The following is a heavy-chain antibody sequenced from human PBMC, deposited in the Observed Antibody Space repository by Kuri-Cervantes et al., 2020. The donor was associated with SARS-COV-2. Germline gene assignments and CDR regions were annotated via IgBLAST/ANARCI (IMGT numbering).Heavy chain of an antibody. J-gene: IGHJ4*02. Sequence: ASVKVSCKASGYTFTSYGISWVRQAPGQGLEWMGWISAYNGNTNYAQKLQGRVTMTTDTSTSTAYMELRSLSSDDTAVYYCAWDHHGIAVAGADFWGQGTLVTVSS. CDR1: GYTFTSYG. D-gene: IGHD6-19*01. CDR3: AWDHHGIAVAGADF. CDR2: ISAYNGNT. V-gene: IGHV1-18*01.